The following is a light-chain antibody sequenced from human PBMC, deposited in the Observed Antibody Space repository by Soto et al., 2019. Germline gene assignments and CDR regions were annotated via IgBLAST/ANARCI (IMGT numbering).Light chain of an antibody. CDR3: QQRSNWPIT. V-gene: IGKV3-11*01. CDR1: QSVSNF. Sequence: EIVLTQSPVTLSLSPGKRATLSCRASQSVSNFLACYQQKPGQAPRLLIYDTSNRATGIPARFSGSGSGTDFTLTINNLDPEDFAVYYRQQRSNWPITFGQGTRLEIK. CDR2: DTS. J-gene: IGKJ5*01.